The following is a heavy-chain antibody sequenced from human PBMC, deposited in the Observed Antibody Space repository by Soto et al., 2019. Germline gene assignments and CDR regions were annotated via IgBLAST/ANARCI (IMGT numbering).Heavy chain of an antibody. CDR2: ISYDGSNK. CDR3: ARGSWPSSVFDY. CDR1: GFTFSSYA. J-gene: IGHJ4*02. V-gene: IGHV3-30-3*01. Sequence: QVQLVESGGGVVQPGRSLRLSCAASGFTFSSYAMHWVRQAPGKGLEWVAVISYDGSNKYYADYVKGRFTISRDNSKNTLYLQMNSLRAEDTAVYYCARGSWPSSVFDYWGQGTLVTVSS. D-gene: IGHD1-26*01.